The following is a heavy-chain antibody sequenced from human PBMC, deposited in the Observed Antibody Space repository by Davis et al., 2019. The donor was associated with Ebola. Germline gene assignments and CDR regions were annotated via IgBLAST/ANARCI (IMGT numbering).Heavy chain of an antibody. CDR1: GYTFTSYA. CDR3: TQSGSRDY. CDR2: IRSKANSYAT. D-gene: IGHD1-26*01. J-gene: IGHJ4*02. Sequence: AASVKVSCKASGYTFTSYAMHWVRQASGKGLEWVGRIRSKANSYATAYAASVKGRFTISRDDSKNTAYLQMNSLKTEDTAVYYCTQSGSRDYWGQGTLVTVSS. V-gene: IGHV3-73*01.